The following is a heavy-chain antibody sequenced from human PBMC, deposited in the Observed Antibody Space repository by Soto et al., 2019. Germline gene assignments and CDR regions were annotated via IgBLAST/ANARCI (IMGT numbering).Heavy chain of an antibody. Sequence: QVPLQESGPGLVKPSETLSLSCTVSGGSISSYYWSWIRQTPGKGREWIGYVHDSWGPNYNPPLKQRAAPXLXPXXNQIALKSTALTAPDTAVYYCARQWFGARHVLVDVWGHGTTVTVAT. D-gene: IGHD3-10*01. CDR2: VHDSWGP. CDR3: ARQWFGARHVLVDV. CDR1: GGSISSYY. J-gene: IGHJ6*01. V-gene: IGHV4-59*08.